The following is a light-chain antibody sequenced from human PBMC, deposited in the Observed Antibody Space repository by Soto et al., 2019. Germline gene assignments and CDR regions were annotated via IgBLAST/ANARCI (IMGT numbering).Light chain of an antibody. V-gene: IGKV3D-20*01. J-gene: IGKJ5*01. Sequence: EIVLSQSPATLSLSPGEGATLSCGASESVYSSYVAWYQQKPGLAPRLLIYDASNRATGIPDRFSGSGSGTDYILTNNRLDPEVFAVYYCQQYGNPPIPFAKGTRREIK. CDR2: DAS. CDR3: QQYGNPPIP. CDR1: ESVYSSY.